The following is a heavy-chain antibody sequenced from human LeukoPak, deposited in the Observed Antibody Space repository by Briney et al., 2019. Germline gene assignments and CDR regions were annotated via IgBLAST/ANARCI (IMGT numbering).Heavy chain of an antibody. J-gene: IGHJ4*02. CDR1: GFTFSSYS. D-gene: IGHD2-15*01. Sequence: GGSLRLSCAASGFTFSSYSINWVRQAPGKGLEWVSYISSSGSTIYYADSVKGRFTISRDNAKNSLYLQMNSLRAEDTAVYYCARDSCSGGSCYLDYWGQGTLVTVSS. V-gene: IGHV3-48*01. CDR3: ARDSCSGGSCYLDY. CDR2: ISSSGSTI.